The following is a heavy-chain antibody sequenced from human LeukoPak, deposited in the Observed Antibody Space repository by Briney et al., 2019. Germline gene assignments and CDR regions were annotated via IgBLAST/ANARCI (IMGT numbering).Heavy chain of an antibody. CDR1: GGSISGYY. Sequence: SETLSLTCTVSGGSISGYYWSWIRQPPGKGLEWIGEINHSGSTNYNPSLKSRVTISVDTSKNQFSLKLSSVTAADTAVYYCARGVVAALYYYYGMDVWGQGTTVTVSS. CDR3: ARGVVAALYYYYGMDV. V-gene: IGHV4-34*01. D-gene: IGHD2-15*01. CDR2: INHSGST. J-gene: IGHJ6*02.